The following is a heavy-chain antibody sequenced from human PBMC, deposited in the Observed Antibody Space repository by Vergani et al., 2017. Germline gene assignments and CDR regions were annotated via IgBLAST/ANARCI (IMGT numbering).Heavy chain of an antibody. V-gene: IGHV1-2*04. CDR1: GYTFTGYY. D-gene: IGHD2-2*01. CDR3: ASDRGLVGRRYYYGMDV. Sequence: QVQLVQSGAEVKKPGASVKVSCKASGYTFTGYYMHWVRQAPGQGLEWMGWINPNSGGTNYAQKFQGWVTMTRDKSISTAYMELSRLRSDDTAVYYCASDRGLVGRRYYYGMDVWGQGTTVTVSS. J-gene: IGHJ6*02. CDR2: INPNSGGT.